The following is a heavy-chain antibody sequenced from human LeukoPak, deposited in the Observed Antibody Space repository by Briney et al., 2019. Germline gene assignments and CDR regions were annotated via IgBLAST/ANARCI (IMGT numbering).Heavy chain of an antibody. D-gene: IGHD2-2*01. J-gene: IGHJ6*02. CDR3: ARDGRYCSSTSCYEDYYYYGMDV. CDR1: GYTFTSYG. Sequence: GASVKVSCTASGYTFTSYGISWVRQAPGQGLEWMGWISAYNGNTNYAQKLQGRVTMTTDTSTSTAYMELRSLRSDDTAVYYCARDGRYCSSTSCYEDYYYYGMDVWGQGTTVTVSS. CDR2: ISAYNGNT. V-gene: IGHV1-18*01.